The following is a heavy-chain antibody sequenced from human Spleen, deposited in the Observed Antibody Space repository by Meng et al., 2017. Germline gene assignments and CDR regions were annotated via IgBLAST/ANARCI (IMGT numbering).Heavy chain of an antibody. D-gene: IGHD3-10*01. CDR1: GGSMSSYS. J-gene: IGHJ4*02. CDR3: ASLWFGELLYHAPDY. CDR2: IYYSGST. V-gene: IGHV4-59*01. Sequence: GSLRLSCTVSGGSMSSYSWSWIRQPPGKGLEWVGYIYYSGSTNYNPSLKSRVSISIDTSKTQFSLKLSSVTAADTAVYYCASLWFGELLYHAPDYWGQGTLVTVSS.